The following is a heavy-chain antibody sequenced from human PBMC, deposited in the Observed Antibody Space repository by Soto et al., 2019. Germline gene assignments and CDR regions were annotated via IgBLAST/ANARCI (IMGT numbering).Heavy chain of an antibody. CDR1: GGSISSYY. V-gene: IGHV4-59*01. Sequence: SETLSLTCTVSGGSISSYYWSWIRQPPGKGLEWIGYIYYSGSTNYNPSLKSRVTISVDTSKNQFSLKLSSVTAADTAVYYCARGLRVGATFDYWGQGTLVTVSS. D-gene: IGHD1-26*01. CDR3: ARGLRVGATFDY. CDR2: IYYSGST. J-gene: IGHJ4*02.